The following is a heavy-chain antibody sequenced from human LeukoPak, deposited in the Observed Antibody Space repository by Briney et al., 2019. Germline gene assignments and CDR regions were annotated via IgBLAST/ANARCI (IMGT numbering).Heavy chain of an antibody. D-gene: IGHD3-3*01. V-gene: IGHV4-39*07. CDR2: INHSGST. CDR3: ARRHQLRFLSH. Sequence: SETLSLTCTVSGGSISSSSYYWGWIRQPPGKGLEWIGEINHSGSTNYNPSLKSRVTISLNTSKNQFSLKLSSVTAADTAIYYCARRHQLRFLSHWGQGTLVTVSS. CDR1: GGSISSSSYY. J-gene: IGHJ4*02.